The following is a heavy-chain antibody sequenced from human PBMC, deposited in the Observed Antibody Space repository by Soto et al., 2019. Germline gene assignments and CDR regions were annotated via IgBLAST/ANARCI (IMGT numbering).Heavy chain of an antibody. J-gene: IGHJ6*02. CDR2: IWYGESNK. CDR1: GFTFNTYG. V-gene: IGHV3-33*08. D-gene: IGHD2-15*01. CDR3: ARAVCTGAYCYSWPFNYGVDV. Sequence: PGESLKISCTTSGFTFNTYGMHWVRQAPGKGLKWVAIIWYGESNKYYADSVKGGFTISRDNSKNTLYLQMNSLRAEDTALYYCARAVCTGAYCYSWPFNYGVDVWGQGTTVTVSS.